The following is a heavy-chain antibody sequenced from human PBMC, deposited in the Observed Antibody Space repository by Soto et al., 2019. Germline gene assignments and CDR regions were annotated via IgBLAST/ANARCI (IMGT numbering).Heavy chain of an antibody. V-gene: IGHV1-2*02. CDR1: GFTFSAYY. D-gene: IGHD6-13*01. CDR2: INPISGGT. J-gene: IGHJ6*02. Sequence: ASVKVSCKASGFTFSAYYIYWVRQAPGHGLEWIGWINPISGGTNNAQKFQGRVTMTRDTSTSTVYMELSALIPDDTAVYYCARSLLDEYSSSWRSAYYGMDVWGQGTTVTVSS. CDR3: ARSLLDEYSSSWRSAYYGMDV.